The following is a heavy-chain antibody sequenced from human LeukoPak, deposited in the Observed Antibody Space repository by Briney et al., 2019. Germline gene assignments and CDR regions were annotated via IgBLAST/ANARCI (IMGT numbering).Heavy chain of an antibody. D-gene: IGHD3-22*01. J-gene: IGHJ3*02. Sequence: GESLKIPCKGSGNNFATHWIAWVRQTPGKGLEWIGVVYPVDSDTRYSPTFQGQVTISVDKSTSTAYLQWSSLKASDTAIYYCARTNYYETSGWASGLSPFDMWGRGTMVTVSS. V-gene: IGHV5-51*01. CDR3: ARTNYYETSGWASGLSPFDM. CDR1: GNNFATHW. CDR2: VYPVDSDT.